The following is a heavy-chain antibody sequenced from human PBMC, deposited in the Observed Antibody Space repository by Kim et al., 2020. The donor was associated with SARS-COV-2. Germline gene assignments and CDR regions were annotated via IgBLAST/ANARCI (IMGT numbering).Heavy chain of an antibody. J-gene: IGHJ4*02. Sequence: NYNPSLKSRVTISVDTSKNQFSLKLTSVTAADAAVYYCARGVVGVTTADYWGQGTLVTVSS. CDR3: ARGVVGVTTADY. V-gene: IGHV4-59*09. D-gene: IGHD1-26*01.